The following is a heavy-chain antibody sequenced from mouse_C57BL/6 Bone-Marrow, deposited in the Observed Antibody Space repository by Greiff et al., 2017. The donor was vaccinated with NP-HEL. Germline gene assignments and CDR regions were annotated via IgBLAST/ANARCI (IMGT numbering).Heavy chain of an antibody. CDR2: ISYDGSN. J-gene: IGHJ4*01. CDR3: ARGPHYYAMDY. V-gene: IGHV3-6*01. Sequence: VQLQQSGPGLVKPSQSLSLTCSVTGYSITSGYYWNWIRQFPGNKLEWIGYISYDGSNNYNPSLKNRISITRDTSKNQFFLKLNSVTTEDTATYYCARGPHYYAMDYWGQGTSVTVSS. CDR1: GYSITSGYY.